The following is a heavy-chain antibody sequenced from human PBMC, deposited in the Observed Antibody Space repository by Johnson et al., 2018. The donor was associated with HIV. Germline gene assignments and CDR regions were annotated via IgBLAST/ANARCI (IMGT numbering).Heavy chain of an antibody. V-gene: IGHV3-30*03. D-gene: IGHD2-2*01. J-gene: IGHJ3*02. Sequence: QVQLVESGGGLVQPGGSLRLSCAASGFTVSSNYMSWVRQAPGKGLEWVAVISYDGSTTDSADSVTGQFPISRDNAKNTLYLQMNSLRVEDTAVDYCARSTGWGLCDAFDIWCQGTMVTVSS. CDR2: ISYDGSTT. CDR3: ARSTGWGLCDAFDI. CDR1: GFTVSSNY.